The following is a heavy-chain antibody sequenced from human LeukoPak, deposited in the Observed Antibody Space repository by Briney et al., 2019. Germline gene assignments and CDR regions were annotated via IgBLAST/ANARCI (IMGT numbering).Heavy chain of an antibody. CDR2: IYYSGST. D-gene: IGHD5-12*01. CDR1: GGSISSYY. CDR3: ARSAEWLRNAFDI. J-gene: IGHJ3*02. Sequence: PSETLSLTCTVSGGSISSYYWSWIRQPPGKGLEWIGYIYYSGSTNYNPSLKSRVTISVDTSKNQFSLKLSSVTAADTTVYYCARSAEWLRNAFDIWGQGTMVSVSS. V-gene: IGHV4-59*01.